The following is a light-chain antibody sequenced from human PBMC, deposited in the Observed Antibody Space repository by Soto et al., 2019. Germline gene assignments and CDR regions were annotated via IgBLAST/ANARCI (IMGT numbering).Light chain of an antibody. CDR1: QSIITSF. J-gene: IGKJ5*01. CDR3: QHYGSSLIT. V-gene: IGKV3D-20*01. Sequence: EIVLTQSPATLSLSPGERANLSCGASQSIITSFLAWYQHKPGLAPRLLIYDASSRATGIPDMFSGSGSGTDITLTMSRLEPEGFAVYYCQHYGSSLITFGQGTRLEIK. CDR2: DAS.